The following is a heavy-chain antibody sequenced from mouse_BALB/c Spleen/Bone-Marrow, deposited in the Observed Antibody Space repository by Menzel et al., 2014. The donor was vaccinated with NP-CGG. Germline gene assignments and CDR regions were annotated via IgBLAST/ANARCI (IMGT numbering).Heavy chain of an antibody. CDR3: TTLARNKFDY. V-gene: IGHV1-5*01. CDR1: GYTFSNYW. CDR2: IYPGNSDT. J-gene: IGHJ2*01. D-gene: IGHD3-1*01. Sequence: SGTVLARPGAAVKMYCKASGYTFSNYWMHWVKQRPGQGLEWIGTIYPGNSDTTYSQKFKGKATLTAVTSTSTAYMELSSLTNEDSAVYYCTTLARNKFDYWGQGTTLTVSS.